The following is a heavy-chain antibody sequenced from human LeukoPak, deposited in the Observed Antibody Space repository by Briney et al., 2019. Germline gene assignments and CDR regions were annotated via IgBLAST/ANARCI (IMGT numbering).Heavy chain of an antibody. J-gene: IGHJ4*02. Sequence: PGGSLRLSCAASGFTFSSYWMSWVRQAPGKGLEWVANIKQDGSEKYYVDSVKGRFTISRDNAKNSLYLQMNSLGAEDMGVNYCARESYNFYNVDYWGQGTLVTVCS. D-gene: IGHD3-3*01. V-gene: IGHV3-7*01. CDR2: IKQDGSEK. CDR3: ARESYNFYNVDY. CDR1: GFTFSSYW.